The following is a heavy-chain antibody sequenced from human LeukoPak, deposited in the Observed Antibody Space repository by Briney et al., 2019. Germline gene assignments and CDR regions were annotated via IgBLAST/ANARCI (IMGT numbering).Heavy chain of an antibody. Sequence: GGSLRLSCAASGFTFSNYWMSWVRQAPGKGLEWVANIKQDGSEKYDVDSVKGRFTISRDNAKNSLYLQMNSLRAEDTAVYYCERAVLYYYYGMDVWGQGTTVTVSS. V-gene: IGHV3-7*04. CDR2: IKQDGSEK. CDR1: GFTFSNYW. J-gene: IGHJ6*02. CDR3: ERAVLYYYYGMDV.